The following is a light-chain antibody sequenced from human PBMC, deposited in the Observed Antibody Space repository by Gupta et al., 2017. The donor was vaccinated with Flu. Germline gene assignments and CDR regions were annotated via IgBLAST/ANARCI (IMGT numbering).Light chain of an antibody. J-gene: IGKJ1*01. Sequence: GDRVAITCRASQGIDSLLAWYQQKPGKPPSLLIYTASNLQSGVPSRFSGSGSGAEFTLTITSLQPEDFATYFCQQLKSYPQTFGQGTKVEVK. CDR1: QGIDSL. V-gene: IGKV1-9*01. CDR2: TAS. CDR3: QQLKSYPQT.